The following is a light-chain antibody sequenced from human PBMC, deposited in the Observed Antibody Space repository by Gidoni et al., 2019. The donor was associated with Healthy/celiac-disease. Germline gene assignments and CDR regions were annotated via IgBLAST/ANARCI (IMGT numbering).Light chain of an antibody. J-gene: IGLJ1*01. CDR2: EVS. Sequence: QSPLPQPASVPGSPGRSITISCTGTSSDVGSYNLVSWYQQHPGKAPKLMIYEVSKRPSGVSNRFSGSKSGNTASLTISGLQAEDEADYYCCSYAGSSTFYVFGTGTKVTVL. V-gene: IGLV2-23*02. CDR1: SSDVGSYNL. CDR3: CSYAGSSTFYV.